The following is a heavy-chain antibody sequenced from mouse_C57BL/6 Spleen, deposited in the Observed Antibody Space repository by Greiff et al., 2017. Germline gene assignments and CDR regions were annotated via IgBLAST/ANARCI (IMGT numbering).Heavy chain of an antibody. CDR1: GFSLTSYG. CDR3: AKHELGRDYAMDY. D-gene: IGHD4-1*01. J-gene: IGHJ4*01. Sequence: VQRVESGPGLVAPSQSLSITCTVSGFSLTSYGVDWVRQPPGKGLEWLGVIWGGGSTNYNSALMSRLSISKDNSKSQVFLKMNSLRADDTAMYYCAKHELGRDYAMDYWGQGTSVTVSS. V-gene: IGHV2-9*01. CDR2: IWGGGST.